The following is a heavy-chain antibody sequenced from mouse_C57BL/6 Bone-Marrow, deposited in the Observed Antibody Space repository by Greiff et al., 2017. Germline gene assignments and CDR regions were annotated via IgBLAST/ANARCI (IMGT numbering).Heavy chain of an antibody. CDR2: ISNLAYSI. J-gene: IGHJ3*01. CDR3: ARHGDDYGGFAY. Sequence: DVMLVESGGGLVQPGGSLKLSCAASGFTFSDYGMAWVRQAPRKGPEWVAFISNLAYSIYYADTVTGRFTISRENAKNTLYLEMSSLRSEDTAMYYCARHGDDYGGFAYWGQGPLVTVSA. V-gene: IGHV5-15*01. D-gene: IGHD2-4*01. CDR1: GFTFSDYG.